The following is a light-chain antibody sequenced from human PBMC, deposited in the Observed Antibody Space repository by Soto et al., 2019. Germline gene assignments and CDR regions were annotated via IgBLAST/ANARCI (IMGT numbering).Light chain of an antibody. CDR3: QQYGGSPPVFT. CDR1: QRVRSNY. CDR2: GTS. J-gene: IGKJ3*01. Sequence: EIVLTQSPGTPSLSPGERATLSCRASQRVRSNYLAWYQQKPGQTPRLVMYGTSNRATGIPDRFSGSGSGTEFILTISRVEPEDFAVYFCQQYGGSPPVFTFGPGTKVEIK. V-gene: IGKV3-20*01.